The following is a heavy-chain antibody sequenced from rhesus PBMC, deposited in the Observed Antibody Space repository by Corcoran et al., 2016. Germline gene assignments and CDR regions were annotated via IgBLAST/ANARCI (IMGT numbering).Heavy chain of an antibody. CDR2: FFGGSGST. V-gene: IGHV4-147*01. CDR1: GASISSTS. CDR3: ARMTDTALDV. Sequence: QVQLQESGPGLVKPSETLPLTCAVSGASISSTSWCWVRQPPGKGLEWIGYFFGGSGSTSYNPSLKSRVTISKDTSKNQFSLKRSSVTAADTAVYYCARMTDTALDVWGRGVLVTVSS. J-gene: IGHJ5-2*02. D-gene: IGHD5-12*01.